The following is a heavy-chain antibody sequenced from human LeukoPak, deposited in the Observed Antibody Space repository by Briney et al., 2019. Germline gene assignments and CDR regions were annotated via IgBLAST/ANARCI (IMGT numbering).Heavy chain of an antibody. Sequence: GSVKVSCKASGYTFSNYGISWVRQAPGQGLEWMGWISVYNGNTNYAQKLQGRVTMTTDTSTTTAYMELRSLRSDDTAVYYCTREGKSYYGSGSYMADAFDIWGQGTMVTVSS. CDR2: ISVYNGNT. J-gene: IGHJ3*02. D-gene: IGHD3-10*01. CDR1: GYTFSNYG. V-gene: IGHV1-18*01. CDR3: TREGKSYYGSGSYMADAFDI.